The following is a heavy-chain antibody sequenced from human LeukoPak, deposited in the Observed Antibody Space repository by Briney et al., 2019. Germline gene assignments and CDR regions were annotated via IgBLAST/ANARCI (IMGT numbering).Heavy chain of an antibody. CDR2: IKQDGSEK. Sequence: GGSLRLSCAASGFTFTSYAMSWVRQAPGKGLEWVANIKQDGSEKYYVDSVKGRFTISRDNAKHSLYLQMNSLRAEDTAVYYCARVLLWFGRSDYWGQGTLVTVSS. D-gene: IGHD3-10*01. J-gene: IGHJ4*02. V-gene: IGHV3-7*04. CDR1: GFTFTSYA. CDR3: ARVLLWFGRSDY.